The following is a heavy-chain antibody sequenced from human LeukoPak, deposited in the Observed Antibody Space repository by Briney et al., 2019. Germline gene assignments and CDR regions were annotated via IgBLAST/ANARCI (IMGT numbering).Heavy chain of an antibody. V-gene: IGHV1-8*01. CDR2: MNPNSGNT. CDR3: ARGEMATTSFDY. CDR1: GYTFTSYD. D-gene: IGHD5-24*01. Sequence: ASVKVSCKASGYTFTSYDINWVRRATGQGLEWMGWMNPNSGNTGYAQKFQGRVTMTRNTSISTAYMELSSLRSEDTAVYYCARGEMATTSFDYWGQGTLVTVSS. J-gene: IGHJ4*02.